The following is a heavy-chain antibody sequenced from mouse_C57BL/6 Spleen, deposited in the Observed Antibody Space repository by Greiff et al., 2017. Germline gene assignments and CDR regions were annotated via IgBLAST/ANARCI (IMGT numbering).Heavy chain of an antibody. Sequence: QVQLQQPGAELVKPGASVKMSCKASGYTFTSYWITWVKQRPGQGLAWIGDIYPGSGSTNYNEKFKSKATLTVDTSSSTAYMQLSSLTSEDSAVYYCARTGTTVVASFECWGQGTTLTVSS. CDR1: GYTFTSYW. CDR3: ARTGTTVVASFEC. D-gene: IGHD1-1*01. V-gene: IGHV1-55*01. J-gene: IGHJ2*01. CDR2: IYPGSGST.